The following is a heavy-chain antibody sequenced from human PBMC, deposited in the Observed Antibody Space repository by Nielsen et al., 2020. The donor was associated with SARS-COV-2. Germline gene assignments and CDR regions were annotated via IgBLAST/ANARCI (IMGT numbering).Heavy chain of an antibody. CDR1: GFTFSSYD. V-gene: IGHV3-13*01. Sequence: GGSLRLSCAASGFTFSSYDMHWVRQATGKGLEWVPAIGTAVDTYYPGSVKGRFTTSRENATNALYLQMNSLRAGDTAVYYCASSSWRRGAFDIWGQGTMVTVSS. CDR2: IGTAVDT. CDR3: ASSSWRRGAFDI. J-gene: IGHJ3*02. D-gene: IGHD6-13*01.